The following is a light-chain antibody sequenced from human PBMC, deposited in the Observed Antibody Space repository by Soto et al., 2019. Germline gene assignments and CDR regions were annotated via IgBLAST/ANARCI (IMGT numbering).Light chain of an antibody. CDR3: QHYGSAFT. CDR1: QGVNSTY. J-gene: IGKJ3*01. Sequence: IVLTQSPVTLSLSPGERATLSCRASQGVNSTYVAWYQQKPGQAPRLLIYAASIRATGIPDRFSGSGSGTDFILTISRLEPEEFVVYYCQHYGSAFTFGPGTKVDIK. CDR2: AAS. V-gene: IGKV3-20*01.